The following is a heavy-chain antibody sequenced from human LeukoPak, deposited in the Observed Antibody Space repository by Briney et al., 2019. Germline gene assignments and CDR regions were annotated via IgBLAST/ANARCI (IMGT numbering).Heavy chain of an antibody. V-gene: IGHV3-9*01. J-gene: IGHJ4*02. CDR1: GFTFDDYA. CDR2: ISWNSGSI. Sequence: GGSLRLSCAASGFTFDDYAMHWVRQAPGKGLEWVSDISWNSGSIGYADSVKGRFTISRDNAKNSLYLQMNSPRAEDTALYYCAKDITEAIYGDYGGFDYWGQGTLVTVSS. D-gene: IGHD4-17*01. CDR3: AKDITEAIYGDYGGFDY.